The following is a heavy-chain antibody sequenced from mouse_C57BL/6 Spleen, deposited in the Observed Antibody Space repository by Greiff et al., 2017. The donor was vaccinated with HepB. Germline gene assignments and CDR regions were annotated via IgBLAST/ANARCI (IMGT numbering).Heavy chain of an antibody. Sequence: VQLQQSGAELVRPGTSVKVSCKASGYAFTNYLIEWVKQRPGQGLEWIGVINPGSGGTNYNEKFKGKATLTADKSSSTAYMQLSSLTSKDSAVYFCARYDYGSSYGYYYAMDYWGQGTSVTVSS. J-gene: IGHJ4*01. CDR2: INPGSGGT. CDR1: GYAFTNYL. V-gene: IGHV1-54*01. D-gene: IGHD1-1*01. CDR3: ARYDYGSSYGYYYAMDY.